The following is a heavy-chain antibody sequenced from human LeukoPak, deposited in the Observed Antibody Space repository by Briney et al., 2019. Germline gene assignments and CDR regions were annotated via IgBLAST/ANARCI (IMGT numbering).Heavy chain of an antibody. J-gene: IGHJ6*02. Sequence: GGSLRLSCAGSGFIFNNYAMHWVRQPPGKGLEWVSGISWNSGSIGYADSVKGRFTISRDNAKNSLYLQMNSLRTEDTALYYCAKGIVGGGYYYYGMDVWGQGTTVTVSS. CDR2: ISWNSGSI. V-gene: IGHV3-9*01. CDR1: GFIFNNYA. CDR3: AKGIVGGGYYYYGMDV. D-gene: IGHD3-16*01.